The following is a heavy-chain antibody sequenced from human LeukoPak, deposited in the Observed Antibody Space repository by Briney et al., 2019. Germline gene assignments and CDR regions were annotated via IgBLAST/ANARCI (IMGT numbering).Heavy chain of an antibody. CDR2: IYYSGST. J-gene: IGHJ3*02. Sequence: SETLSLTCTVSGGSLSSGDYYWSWIRQPPGKGLEWIGYIYYSGSTYYNPSLKSRVTISVDTSKNQFSLKLSSVTAADTAVYYCAGSSITMIVVPGAFDIWGQGTMVTVSS. V-gene: IGHV4-30-4*01. CDR1: GGSLSSGDYY. D-gene: IGHD3-22*01. CDR3: AGSSITMIVVPGAFDI.